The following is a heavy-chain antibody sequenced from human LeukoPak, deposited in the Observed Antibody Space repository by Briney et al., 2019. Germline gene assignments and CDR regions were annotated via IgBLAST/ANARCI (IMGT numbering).Heavy chain of an antibody. CDR3: AKDDYGDYEGYFDY. CDR2: ISGSGVST. D-gene: IGHD4-17*01. CDR1: GLTFSSYA. V-gene: IGHV3-23*01. Sequence: GGSLRLSCAASGLTFSSYAMSWVRQAPGKGLEWVSAISGSGVSTYYADSVKGRFTISRDNSKNTLYLQMNSLRAEDTAVYYCAKDDYGDYEGYFDYWGQGTLVTVSS. J-gene: IGHJ4*02.